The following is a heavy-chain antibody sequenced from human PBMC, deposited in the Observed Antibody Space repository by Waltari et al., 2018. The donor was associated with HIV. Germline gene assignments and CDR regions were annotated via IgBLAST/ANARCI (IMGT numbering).Heavy chain of an antibody. Sequence: EVQLVESGGDLVQPGRSLRLSCAASGFTLEDYAMHWVRQVPGKGLEWVAGFTGNSDRKDYADSVKGRFTIFRDNAKGSLYLQMNSLRPEDTAFYYCAREPNYYDASGPHWYFDLWGRGTLVTVSS. J-gene: IGHJ2*01. CDR2: FTGNSDRK. V-gene: IGHV3-9*01. D-gene: IGHD3-22*01. CDR3: AREPNYYDASGPHWYFDL. CDR1: GFTLEDYA.